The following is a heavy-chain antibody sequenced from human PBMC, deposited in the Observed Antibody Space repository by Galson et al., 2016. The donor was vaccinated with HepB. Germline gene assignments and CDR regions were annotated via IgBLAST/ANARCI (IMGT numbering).Heavy chain of an antibody. J-gene: IGHJ6*03. CDR1: GGSFSGSY. CDR3: SLAGYYDSSGDPLYYYLDV. Sequence: SETLSLTCTVFGGSFSGSYWNWIRQPPGKGLEWIGGINPSGSTNYNPSLKSRVTISADTSKLQFSLKLSSVTAADTAVYYCSLAGYYDSSGDPLYYYLDVWGKGTTVTVSS. V-gene: IGHV4-34*01. D-gene: IGHD3-22*01. CDR2: INPSGST.